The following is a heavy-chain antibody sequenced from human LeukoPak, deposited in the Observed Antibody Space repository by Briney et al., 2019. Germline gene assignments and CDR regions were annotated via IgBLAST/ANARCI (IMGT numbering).Heavy chain of an antibody. Sequence: PGRSLRLSCAASGFPFSYYTMHWVRQAPGKGLEWVAVISYDGSNKYYADSVKGRFTISRDNSKNTLYLQMNSQIAKDTAVYYCARVLNYYDSSGYYFSYWGQGTLVTVSS. V-gene: IGHV3-30-3*01. CDR1: GFPFSYYT. D-gene: IGHD3-22*01. CDR3: ARVLNYYDSSGYYFSY. CDR2: ISYDGSNK. J-gene: IGHJ4*02.